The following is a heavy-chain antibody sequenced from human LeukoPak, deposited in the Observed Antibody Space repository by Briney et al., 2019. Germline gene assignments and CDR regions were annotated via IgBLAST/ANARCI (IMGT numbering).Heavy chain of an antibody. Sequence: ASVKASCKAPGYTFTSYDINWVRQAPGQGLEWMGWINPNSGGANYAQKFQGRVTMTRDTSISTAYMELSRLRSDDTAVYYCARVLVVAASDYWGQGTLVTVSS. CDR2: INPNSGGA. J-gene: IGHJ4*02. D-gene: IGHD2-15*01. CDR1: GYTFTSYD. V-gene: IGHV1-2*02. CDR3: ARVLVVAASDY.